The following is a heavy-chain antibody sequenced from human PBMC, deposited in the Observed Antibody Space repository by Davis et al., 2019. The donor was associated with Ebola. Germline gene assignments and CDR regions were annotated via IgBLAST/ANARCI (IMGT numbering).Heavy chain of an antibody. CDR2: IYYSGST. CDR1: TFSSYW. Sequence: TFSSYWMSWIRQPPGKGLEWIGSIYYSGSTYYNPSLKSRVTISVDTYKNQFYLKLSSVTAADTAVYYCARHPLLWFGGRFDYWGQGTLVTVSS. J-gene: IGHJ4*02. CDR3: ARHPLLWFGGRFDY. V-gene: IGHV4-39*01. D-gene: IGHD3-10*01.